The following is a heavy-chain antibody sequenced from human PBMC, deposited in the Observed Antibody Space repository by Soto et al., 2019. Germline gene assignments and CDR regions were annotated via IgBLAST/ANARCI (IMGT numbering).Heavy chain of an antibody. CDR3: ARGGYCSGGNCYVFVY. CDR2: IYYSGST. J-gene: IGHJ4*02. V-gene: IGHV4-59*01. Sequence: SETLSLTCTFSCGSISSYYWSWIRQPPGKGLEWIGYIYYSGSTNYNPSLKSRVTISVDTSKNQFSLKLSSVTAADTAVYYCARGGYCSGGNCYVFVYWGQGTLVTVSS. CDR1: CGSISSYY. D-gene: IGHD2-15*01.